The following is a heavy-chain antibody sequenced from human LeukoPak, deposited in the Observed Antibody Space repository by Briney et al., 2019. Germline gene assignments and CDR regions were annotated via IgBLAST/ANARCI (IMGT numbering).Heavy chain of an antibody. CDR2: INHRGST. Sequence: SETLSLTCAVYGGSFSGYYCRWIRQPPGKGLEGVGEINHRGSTNDNPSLKSRGTRSLDTSKNQYSLKLSSATAADTAVYYCARVSSWSRSWFDPWGQGTLVTVCS. V-gene: IGHV4-34*01. J-gene: IGHJ5*02. CDR3: ARVSSWSRSWFDP. D-gene: IGHD6-13*01. CDR1: GGSFSGYY.